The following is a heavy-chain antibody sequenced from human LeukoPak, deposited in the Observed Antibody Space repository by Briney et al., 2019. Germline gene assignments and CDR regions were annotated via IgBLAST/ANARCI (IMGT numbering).Heavy chain of an antibody. V-gene: IGHV3-7*03. CDR2: IKPDESEK. D-gene: IGHD3-9*01. CDR1: GFTFSNYW. CDR3: AKWGPYDILTGRIN. Sequence: GGSLRLSCAASGFTFSNYWMTWVRQAPGKGLEWVANIKPDESEKYYVGSVKGRFTISRDSAKNSLYLQMNSLRAEDTAVYYCAKWGPYDILTGRINWGQGTLVTVSS. J-gene: IGHJ4*02.